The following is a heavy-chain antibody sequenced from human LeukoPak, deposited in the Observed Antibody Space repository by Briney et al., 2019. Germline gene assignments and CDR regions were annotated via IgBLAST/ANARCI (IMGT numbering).Heavy chain of an antibody. CDR3: ARQRVTARPGDSYYGMDV. CDR1: GYSFTTYW. J-gene: IGHJ6*02. V-gene: IGHV5-51*01. Sequence: GESLKNSCTGSGYSFTTYWIGWVRQLPGKGLEWMGIIYPADSDTNYSPSFQGQVTISVDKSISTAYLQWSGLKASDTAMYYCARQRVTARPGDSYYGMDVWGQGTTVTVSS. D-gene: IGHD6-6*01. CDR2: IYPADSDT.